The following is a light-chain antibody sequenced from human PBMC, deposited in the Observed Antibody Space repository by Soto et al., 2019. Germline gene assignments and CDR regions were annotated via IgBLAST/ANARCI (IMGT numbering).Light chain of an antibody. V-gene: IGKV3-15*01. Sequence: EIVMTQSPATLSVSPGERATLSCRASQSVSSNLAWYQQKPGQAPRRLIYGASTRATGIPARFSGSGSGTEFTLTISSLQSEDFAVYYCQQYNNWPPTFGQGTKVKIK. CDR2: GAS. J-gene: IGKJ1*01. CDR3: QQYNNWPPT. CDR1: QSVSSN.